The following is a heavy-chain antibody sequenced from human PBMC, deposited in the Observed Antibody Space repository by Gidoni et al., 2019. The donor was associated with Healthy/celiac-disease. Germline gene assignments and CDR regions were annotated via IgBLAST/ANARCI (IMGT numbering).Heavy chain of an antibody. CDR1: GFTFSSYA. CDR2: ISGSGGST. V-gene: IGHV3-23*04. J-gene: IGHJ4*02. Sequence: EVQLVESGGGLVQPGGSLRLSCAASGFTFSSYAMSWVRQAPGKGLEWVSAISGSGGSTYYADSVKGRFTISRDNSKNTLYLQMNSLRAEDTAVYYCAKDKPKFLRVVTVVFYYWGQGTLVTVSS. D-gene: IGHD2-15*01. CDR3: AKDKPKFLRVVTVVFYY.